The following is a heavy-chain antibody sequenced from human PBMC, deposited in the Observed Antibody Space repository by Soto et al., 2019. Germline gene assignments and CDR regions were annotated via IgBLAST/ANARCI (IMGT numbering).Heavy chain of an antibody. V-gene: IGHV3-9*01. Sequence: GGSLRLSCAASGFTFDDYAMHWVRQAPGKGLEWVSGISWNSGSIGYADSVKGRFTISRDNAKNSLYLQMNSLRAEGTALYYCAKGSPFSGYVFFLPDTEYSSQHWGQGIRVTLFS. CDR3: AKGSPFSGYVFFLPDTEYSSQH. CDR2: ISWNSGSI. D-gene: IGHD5-12*01. J-gene: IGHJ4*02. CDR1: GFTFDDYA.